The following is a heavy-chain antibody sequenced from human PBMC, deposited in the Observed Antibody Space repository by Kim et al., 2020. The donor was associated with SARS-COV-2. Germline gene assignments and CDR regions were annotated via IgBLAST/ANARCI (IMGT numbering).Heavy chain of an antibody. CDR3: AGESRGVVPEY. D-gene: IGHD2-2*01. CDR2: T. V-gene: IGHV3-53*01. Sequence: TYYADTVKGRFTISRDNSKNTLYLQMNSLRAEDTAVYYCAGESRGVVPEYWGQGTLVTVSS. J-gene: IGHJ4*02.